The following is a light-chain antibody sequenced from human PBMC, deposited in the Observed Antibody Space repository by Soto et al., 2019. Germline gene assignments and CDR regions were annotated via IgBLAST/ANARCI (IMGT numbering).Light chain of an antibody. CDR1: SGHVCGEYY. V-gene: IGLV2-14*01. CDR2: EVS. J-gene: IGLJ1*01. CDR3: SSFIAGGTI. Sequence: HCSLPQPASLSGSPGQSTPISCTGTSGHVCGEYYVCCDEQLPRKAPKPRISEVSNQPSGLSIRLSGSKSANTASQTISGLQAEEEADDYCSSFIAGGTIFGSETKVTV.